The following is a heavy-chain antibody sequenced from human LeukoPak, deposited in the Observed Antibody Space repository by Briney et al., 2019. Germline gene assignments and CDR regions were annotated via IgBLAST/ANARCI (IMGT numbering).Heavy chain of an antibody. CDR1: GFTFDEHA. J-gene: IGHJ4*02. Sequence: GGSLRLSCATSGFTFDEHAMHWVRQVPGRGQEWVSLISGDGANEYYADSVKGRFTISRDNSRNSLFLQMNSLRTEDTALYFCAKRSGAPNNFDYWGQGVLVTVSS. V-gene: IGHV3-43*02. D-gene: IGHD1-1*01. CDR3: AKRSGAPNNFDY. CDR2: ISGDGANE.